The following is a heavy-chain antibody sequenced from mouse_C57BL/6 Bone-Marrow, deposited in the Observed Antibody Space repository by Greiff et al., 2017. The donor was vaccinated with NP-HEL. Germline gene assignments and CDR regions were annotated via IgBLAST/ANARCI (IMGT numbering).Heavy chain of an antibody. CDR1: GYAFTNYL. Sequence: VKLMESGAELVRPGTSVKVSCKASGYAFTNYLIEWVKQRPGQGLEWIGVINPGSGGTNYNEKFKGKATLTADKSSSTAYMQLSSLTSEDSAVYFCAIYYSNYGGHYWGQGTTLTVSS. CDR2: INPGSGGT. V-gene: IGHV1-54*01. J-gene: IGHJ2*01. D-gene: IGHD2-5*01. CDR3: AIYYSNYGGHY.